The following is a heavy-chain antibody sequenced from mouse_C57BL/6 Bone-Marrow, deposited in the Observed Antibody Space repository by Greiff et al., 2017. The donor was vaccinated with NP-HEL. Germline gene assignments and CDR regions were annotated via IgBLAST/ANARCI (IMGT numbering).Heavy chain of an antibody. CDR3: ARHGIYYYGSSPYYYAMDY. Sequence: EVKLMESGGDLVKPGGSLKLSCAASGFTFSSYGMSWVRQTPDKRLAWVATISSGGSYTYYPDSVKGRFTISRDNAKNTLYLQMSSLKSEDTAMYYCARHGIYYYGSSPYYYAMDYWGQGTSVTVSS. V-gene: IGHV5-6*01. J-gene: IGHJ4*01. D-gene: IGHD1-1*01. CDR2: ISSGGSYT. CDR1: GFTFSSYG.